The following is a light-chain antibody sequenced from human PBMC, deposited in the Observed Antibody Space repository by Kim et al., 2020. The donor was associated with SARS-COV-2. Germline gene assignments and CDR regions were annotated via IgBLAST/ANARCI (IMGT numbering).Light chain of an antibody. J-gene: IGLJ3*02. CDR3: QSADSSGTSWV. CDR2: KDS. Sequence: SYELTQPPSVSVSPGQTARITCSGDALPNQYAYWYQQKPGQAPVLVIYKDSERPSGIPERFSASSSGTTVTLTISGVQAEDEADYYCQSADSSGTSWVFGGGTKVTVL. CDR1: ALPNQY. V-gene: IGLV3-25*03.